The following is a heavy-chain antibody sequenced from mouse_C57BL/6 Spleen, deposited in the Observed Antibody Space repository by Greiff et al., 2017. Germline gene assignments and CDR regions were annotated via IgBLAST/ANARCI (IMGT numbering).Heavy chain of an antibody. CDR3: ARGAVYYFDY. J-gene: IGHJ2*01. D-gene: IGHD3-3*01. V-gene: IGHV1-50*01. Sequence: VQLQQPGAELVKPGASVKMSCKASGYTFTSSWMQWVKQRPGQGLEWIGGIDPSDSYTNYNQKFKGKATLTVDTSSITADMQLRSLTSEDSSVYYCARGAVYYFDYWGQGTTLTVSS. CDR2: IDPSDSYT. CDR1: GYTFTSSW.